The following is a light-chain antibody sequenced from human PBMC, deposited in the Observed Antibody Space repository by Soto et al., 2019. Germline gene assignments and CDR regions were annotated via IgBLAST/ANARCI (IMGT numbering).Light chain of an antibody. CDR2: DAS. V-gene: IGKV3-11*01. Sequence: EIVLTKSPATLSLSPGASATLSCRASQSVSSYLAWYQQKPGQAPRLLIYDASNRATGIPARFSGSGSGTDFTLTISSLEPEDFAVYYCQQRSNWPLTFGQGTRLEI. CDR3: QQRSNWPLT. J-gene: IGKJ5*01. CDR1: QSVSSY.